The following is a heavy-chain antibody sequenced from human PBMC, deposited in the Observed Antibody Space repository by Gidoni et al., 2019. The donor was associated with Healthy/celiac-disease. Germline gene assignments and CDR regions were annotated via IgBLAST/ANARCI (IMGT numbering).Heavy chain of an antibody. CDR1: GFTFSGYG. V-gene: IGHV3-33*01. J-gene: IGHJ6*02. CDR3: ARDCSSTSCSTYGMDV. CDR2: IWYDGSNK. Sequence: QVQLVESGGGVVQPGRSLRLSCAASGFTFSGYGMHWVRQAPGKGLEWVAVIWYDGSNKYYADSVKGRFTISRDNSKNTLYLQMNSLRAEDTAVYYCARDCSSTSCSTYGMDVWGQGTTVTVSS. D-gene: IGHD2-2*01.